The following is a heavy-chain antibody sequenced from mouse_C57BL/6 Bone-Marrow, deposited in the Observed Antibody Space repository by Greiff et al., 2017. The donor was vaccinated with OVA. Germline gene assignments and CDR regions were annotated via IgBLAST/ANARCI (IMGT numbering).Heavy chain of an antibody. J-gene: IGHJ3*01. Sequence: VQLQQSGAELVRPGASVKLSCTASGFNIKDDYMHWVKQRPEQGLEWIGWIDPENGDTEYASKFQGKATITADTSSNTAYLQLSSLTSEDTAVDYCTTDDYYGPWFAYWGQGTLVTVSA. D-gene: IGHD2-1*01. V-gene: IGHV14-4*01. CDR3: TTDDYYGPWFAY. CDR2: IDPENGDT. CDR1: GFNIKDDY.